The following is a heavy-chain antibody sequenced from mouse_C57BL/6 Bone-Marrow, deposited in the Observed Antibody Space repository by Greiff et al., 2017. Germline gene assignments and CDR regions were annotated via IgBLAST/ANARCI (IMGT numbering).Heavy chain of an antibody. CDR3: AGTVVAHWYFDV. V-gene: IGHV1-59*01. CDR1: GYTFTSYW. D-gene: IGHD1-1*01. Sequence: QVQLQQPGAELVRPGTSVKLSCKASGYTFTSYWMHWVKQRPGQGLEWIGWIDPSDSYTNYNQKFKGKATLTVGTSSSTAYMQLSSLTSEDSAVYYCAGTVVAHWYFDVWGTGTTVTVSS. J-gene: IGHJ1*03. CDR2: IDPSDSYT.